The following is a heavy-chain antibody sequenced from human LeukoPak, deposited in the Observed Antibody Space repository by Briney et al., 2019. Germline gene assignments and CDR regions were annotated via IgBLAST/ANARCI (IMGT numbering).Heavy chain of an antibody. D-gene: IGHD6-19*01. CDR3: ARGLTAVAGTYYYGMAV. J-gene: IGHJ6*02. CDR2: IIPILGIA. CDR1: GGTFSSYA. V-gene: IGHV1-69*04. Sequence: SVKVSCKASGGTFSSYAISWVRQAPGQGLEWMGRIIPILGIANYAQKFQGRVTITADKSTSTAYMELSSLRSEDTAVYYCARGLTAVAGTYYYGMAVWGQGTTVTVSS.